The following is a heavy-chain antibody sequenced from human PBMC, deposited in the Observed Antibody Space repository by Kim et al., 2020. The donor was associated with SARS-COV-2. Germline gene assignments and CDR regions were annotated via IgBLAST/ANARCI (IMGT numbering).Heavy chain of an antibody. CDR2: INHSGST. V-gene: IGHV4-34*01. CDR1: GGSFSGYY. Sequence: SETLSLTCAVYGGSFSGYYWSWIRQPPGKGLEWIGEINHSGSTNYNPSLKSRVTISVDTSKNQFSLKLSSVTAADTAVYYCARGWEMATIAPGDYWGQGTLVTVSS. D-gene: IGHD5-12*01. J-gene: IGHJ4*02. CDR3: ARGWEMATIAPGDY.